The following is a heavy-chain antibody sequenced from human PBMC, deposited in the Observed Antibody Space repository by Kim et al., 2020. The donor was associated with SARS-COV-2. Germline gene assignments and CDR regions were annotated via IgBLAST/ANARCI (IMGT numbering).Heavy chain of an antibody. D-gene: IGHD4-17*01. Sequence: GGSLRLSCAASGFSFSTYEMNWVRQAPGKGLEWVSYIRSSGSTKYYADSVKGRFTISRDNAKNSLYLQMNSLGAEDTAVYYCARLRTVTTLDYWGQGTLVTVSS. V-gene: IGHV3-48*03. CDR1: GFSFSTYE. CDR2: IRSSGSTK. J-gene: IGHJ4*02. CDR3: ARLRTVTTLDY.